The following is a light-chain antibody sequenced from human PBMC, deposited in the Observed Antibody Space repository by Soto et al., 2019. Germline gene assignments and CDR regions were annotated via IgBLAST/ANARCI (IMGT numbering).Light chain of an antibody. J-gene: IGLJ2*01. Sequence: QSALTQPPSASGSPGQSVSISCTGTSSDVGAFDYVSWYQQHPGKVPKLIIYEVTKRPSGVPDRFSGSKSGNTASLTVSGLQAEDEADYYCRSYSGSDSVLFCGGTKPPS. CDR1: SSDVGAFDY. CDR3: RSYSGSDSVL. V-gene: IGLV2-8*01. CDR2: EVT.